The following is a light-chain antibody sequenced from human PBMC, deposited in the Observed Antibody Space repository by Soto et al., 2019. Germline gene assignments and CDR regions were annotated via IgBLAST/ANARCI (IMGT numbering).Light chain of an antibody. J-gene: IGLJ1*01. CDR1: KNDIGVYDF. Sequence: QSVLTQSPSASGSPGQSVTISCTGTKNDIGVYDFVSWYQHHPGKAPRLIIYEVVQRPSGVPDRFSGSKSGNTASLTVSGLQAADEADYFCKSYAGSNTYVFGSGTKATVL. V-gene: IGLV2-8*01. CDR3: KSYAGSNTYV. CDR2: EVV.